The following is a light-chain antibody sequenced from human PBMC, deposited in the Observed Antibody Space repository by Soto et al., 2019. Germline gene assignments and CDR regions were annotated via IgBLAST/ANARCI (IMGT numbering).Light chain of an antibody. CDR1: SSNIGSNN. CDR2: RNN. CDR3: AAWDDSLSAVL. Sequence: QSVLTQPPSASGTPGQRVTSSCSGSSSNIGSNNVNWYQQLPGTAPKLLIYRNNQRPSGVPDRFSGSKSGTSASLAISGLQSEDEADYYCAAWDDSLSAVLFGGGTKVTVL. V-gene: IGLV1-44*01. J-gene: IGLJ2*01.